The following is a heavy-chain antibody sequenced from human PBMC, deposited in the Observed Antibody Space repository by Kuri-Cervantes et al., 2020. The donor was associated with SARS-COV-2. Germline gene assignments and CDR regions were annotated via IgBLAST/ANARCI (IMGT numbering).Heavy chain of an antibody. V-gene: IGHV1-18*04. Sequence: ASVKVSCKASGYTFTRYAISWVRQAPGQGLEWMGWISTYNGNTNYAQKLQGRVTMTTDTSTSTAYMELSSLRSDDTAVYYRARDIQLWKPIDYWGQGTLVTVSS. J-gene: IGHJ4*02. CDR2: ISTYNGNT. CDR1: GYTFTRYA. D-gene: IGHD5-18*01. CDR3: ARDIQLWKPIDY.